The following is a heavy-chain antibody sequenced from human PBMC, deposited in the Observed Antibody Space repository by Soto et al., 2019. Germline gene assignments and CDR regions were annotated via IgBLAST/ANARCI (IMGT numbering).Heavy chain of an antibody. V-gene: IGHV1-18*01. CDR2: ISAYNGNT. CDR3: ARQAPPLGAVAGAFDY. CDR1: GYTFTSYG. Sequence: ASVQVSCKASGYTFTSYGISWVRQAPGQGLEWMGWISAYNGNTNYAQKLQGRVTMTTDTSTSTAYMELRSLRSDDTAVYYCARQAPPLGAVAGAFDYWGQGTLVTVSS. J-gene: IGHJ4*02. D-gene: IGHD6-19*01.